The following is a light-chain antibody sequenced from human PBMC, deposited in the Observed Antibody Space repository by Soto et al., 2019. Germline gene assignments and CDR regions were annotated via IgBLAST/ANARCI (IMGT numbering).Light chain of an antibody. Sequence: QSALTQPASVSGSPGQSITIGCTGTSSDVGGYNYVSWYQQHPGRAPRLMIFEVSNRPSGVSNRFSGTRSGITASLTISGLQAEDAAEYYCTSYTTISTWVIGGGTKVSVL. CDR1: SSDVGGYNY. CDR2: EVS. CDR3: TSYTTISTWV. V-gene: IGLV2-14*01. J-gene: IGLJ3*02.